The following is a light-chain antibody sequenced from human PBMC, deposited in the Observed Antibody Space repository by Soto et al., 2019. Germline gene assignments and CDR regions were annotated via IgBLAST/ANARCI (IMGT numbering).Light chain of an antibody. CDR1: SSDVGGYNY. J-gene: IGLJ2*01. V-gene: IGLV2-14*01. CDR3: SSYTSSENLV. Sequence: QSVLTQPASVSGSPGQSITISCTGTSSDVGGYNYVSWYQQPPGKAPKLLIYDVRNRPSGVSDRFSGSKSGNTASLTISGLQAEDEADYYCSSYTSSENLVFGGGTKVTVL. CDR2: DVR.